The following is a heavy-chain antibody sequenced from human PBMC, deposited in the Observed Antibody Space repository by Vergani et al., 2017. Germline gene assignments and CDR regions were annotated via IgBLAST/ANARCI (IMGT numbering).Heavy chain of an antibody. CDR3: AIHRGSGGFFPSSYFFGMDV. Sequence: QVQLQESGPGLVKPSETLTLTCDVSDSSIMTNPYWGWFRQSPGKGLEWIGCIHHSGDTHYNSSLKIRVSISIVSSSKFSLSVTSVAAADTAIYYWAIHRGSGGFFPSSYFFGMDVWGHGTTVPVSS. CDR1: DSSIMTNPY. D-gene: IGHD3-10*01. V-gene: IGHV4-38-2*01. J-gene: IGHJ6*01. CDR2: IHHSGDT.